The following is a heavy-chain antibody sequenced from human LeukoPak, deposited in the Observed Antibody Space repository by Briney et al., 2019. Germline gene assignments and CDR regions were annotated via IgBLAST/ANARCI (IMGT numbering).Heavy chain of an antibody. V-gene: IGHV4-38-2*02. D-gene: IGHD7-27*01. CDR3: ARDRTGDPDS. CDR2: IYHSGST. Sequence: PSETLSLTCTVSGYSISSGYYWGWIRQPPGKGLEWIGSIYHSGSTYYNPSLKSRVTISVDTSKNQFSLKLSSVTAADTAVYYCARDRTGDPDSWGQGTLVTLSS. J-gene: IGHJ4*02. CDR1: GYSISSGYY.